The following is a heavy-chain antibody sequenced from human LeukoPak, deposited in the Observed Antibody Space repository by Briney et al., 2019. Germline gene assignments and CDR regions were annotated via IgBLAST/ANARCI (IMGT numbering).Heavy chain of an antibody. CDR1: GLTFSNYA. D-gene: IGHD3-22*01. CDR3: AKGYYYAGSGYLFGDY. Sequence: GGSLRLSCAASGLTFSNYAMSWVRQAPGKGLEWVSAISGSGGSTYYADSVTGRFSISRDNSKNTVFLQMSSLRAEDTAVYYCAKGYYYAGSGYLFGDYWGQGTLVTVSS. J-gene: IGHJ4*02. V-gene: IGHV3-23*01. CDR2: ISGSGGST.